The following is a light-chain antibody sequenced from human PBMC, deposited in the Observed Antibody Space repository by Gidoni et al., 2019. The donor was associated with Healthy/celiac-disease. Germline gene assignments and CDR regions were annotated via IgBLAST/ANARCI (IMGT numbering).Light chain of an antibody. V-gene: IGKV1-39*01. J-gene: IGKJ3*01. CDR3: QQSNSTPFT. Sequence: DIQMPQSPSSLSASVGDRVTITCRASQSISSHLNWYQQKPGKAPKLLIYAASSLQSGVPSRFSGSGSGTDFTLTISSLQPEDFATYYCQQSNSTPFTFGPGTKVDIK. CDR1: QSISSH. CDR2: AAS.